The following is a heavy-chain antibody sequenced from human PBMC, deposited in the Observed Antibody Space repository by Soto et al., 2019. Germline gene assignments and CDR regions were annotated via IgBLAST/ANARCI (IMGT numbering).Heavy chain of an antibody. CDR1: GFSFNTYG. Sequence: QAQLVESGGGVVQPGRSLRLSCAASGFSFNTYGFHWVRQAPNKGLEWVAVIWADGNNKYYADPVKGRFTISRDSSDNAIYLEIKSLRAEDTTVYNLAKIQVDTIMALDYWGQGTLVTVSS. CDR2: IWADGNNK. D-gene: IGHD5-18*01. CDR3: AKIQVDTIMALDY. V-gene: IGHV3-33*06. J-gene: IGHJ4*02.